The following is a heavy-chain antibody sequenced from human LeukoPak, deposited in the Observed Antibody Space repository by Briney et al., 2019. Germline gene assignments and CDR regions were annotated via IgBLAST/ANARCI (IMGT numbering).Heavy chain of an antibody. Sequence: GGSLRLSCAASGFTFSSYAMNWVRQAPGKGLEWVSAISGSGGSTYYADSVKGRFTISRDNSKNTLYLQMNSLRAEDTAVYYCAKDEYYYDSSGYYYDIPYFDYWGQGTLVIVPS. J-gene: IGHJ4*02. CDR2: ISGSGGST. CDR3: AKDEYYYDSSGYYYDIPYFDY. CDR1: GFTFSSYA. V-gene: IGHV3-23*01. D-gene: IGHD3-22*01.